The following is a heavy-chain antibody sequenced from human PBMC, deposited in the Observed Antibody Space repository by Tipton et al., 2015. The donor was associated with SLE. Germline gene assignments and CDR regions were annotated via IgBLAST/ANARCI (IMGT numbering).Heavy chain of an antibody. V-gene: IGHV4-34*01. Sequence: LRLSCAASGFTVSSNYMSWVRQAPGKGLEWIGEINHSGGTNYNPSLKNRVTISVDTSKNQFSLKLSSVTAADTAVYYCASSKRGPGYGGYFDYWGQGTLVTVSS. CDR3: ASSKRGPGYGGYFDY. D-gene: IGHD5-12*01. CDR2: INHSGGT. J-gene: IGHJ4*02. CDR1: GFTVSSNY.